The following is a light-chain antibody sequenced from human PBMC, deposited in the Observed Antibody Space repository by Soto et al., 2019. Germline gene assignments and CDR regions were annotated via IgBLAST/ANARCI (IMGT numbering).Light chain of an antibody. V-gene: IGKV3-20*01. J-gene: IGKJ3*01. Sequence: IVLTHAPGTLSLYPGERATLSCRASQSVTSRYLAWYQQRPGQAPRLLIYDAVNRATGIPDRFSGSGSGTDFTLTISRLEPEDFAVYYCQMCGTSSFTFGPGTRWIS. CDR3: QMCGTSSFT. CDR2: DAV. CDR1: QSVTSRY.